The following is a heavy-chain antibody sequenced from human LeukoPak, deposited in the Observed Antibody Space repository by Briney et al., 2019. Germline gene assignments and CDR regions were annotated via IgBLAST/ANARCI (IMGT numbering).Heavy chain of an antibody. CDR2: IIPIFGTA. CDR3: ARVFYDSRGSAGGYFDY. V-gene: IGHV1-69*13. D-gene: IGHD3-22*01. J-gene: IGHJ4*02. CDR1: GGTFSSYV. Sequence: SVKVSCKASGGTFSSYVISWVRQAPGQGLEWMGGIIPIFGTAKYAQKFQGRVTITADESTSTAYMELSSLRSEDTAVYYCARVFYDSRGSAGGYFDYWGKGTLVTVSS.